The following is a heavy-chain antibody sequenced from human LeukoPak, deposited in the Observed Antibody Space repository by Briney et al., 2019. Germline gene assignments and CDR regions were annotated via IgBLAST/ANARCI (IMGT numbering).Heavy chain of an antibody. D-gene: IGHD2-2*01. CDR3: ARGGCSSTSCYSGSYYYYYYGMDV. J-gene: IGHJ6*04. CDR1: GYTFTGYY. CDR2: INPNSGGT. V-gene: IGHV1-2*04. Sequence: GASVKVSCKASGYTFTGYYMHWVRQAPGQGLEWMGWINPNSGGTNYAQKFQGWVTMTRDTSISTAYMELSRLRSDDTAVYCCARGGCSSTSCYSGSYYYYYYGMDVWGKGTTVTVSS.